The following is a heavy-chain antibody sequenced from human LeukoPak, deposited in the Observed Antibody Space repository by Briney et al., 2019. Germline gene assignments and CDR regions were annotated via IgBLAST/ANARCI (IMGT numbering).Heavy chain of an antibody. D-gene: IGHD3-22*01. CDR1: GYTFTSYG. Sequence: ASVKVSCKASGYTFTSYGISWVRQAPGQGLEWMGWISAYNGNTNYAQKLQGRVTMTTDTSMSTAYMELRSLRSDDTAVYYCARGSPPRRNYDSRGYYSYYFDYWGQGTLVTVSS. CDR3: ARGSPPRRNYDSRGYYSYYFDY. J-gene: IGHJ4*02. V-gene: IGHV1-18*01. CDR2: ISAYNGNT.